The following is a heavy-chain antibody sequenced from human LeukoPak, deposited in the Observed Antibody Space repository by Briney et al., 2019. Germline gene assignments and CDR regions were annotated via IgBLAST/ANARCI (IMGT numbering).Heavy chain of an antibody. Sequence: SGTLSLTCAVSGGSVSSGTWWSWVRQPPGKGLEWIGEIYHSGSTNYNPSLKSRVTISVDKSKNQFSLKLSSVTAADTAVYYCARVRYCSGGSCPLFDYWGQGTLVTVSS. V-gene: IGHV4-4*02. CDR3: ARVRYCSGGSCPLFDY. D-gene: IGHD2-15*01. CDR1: GGSVSSGTW. CDR2: IYHSGST. J-gene: IGHJ4*02.